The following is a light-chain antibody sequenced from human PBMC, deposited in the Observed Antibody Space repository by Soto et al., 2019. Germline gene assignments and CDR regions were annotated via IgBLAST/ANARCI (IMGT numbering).Light chain of an antibody. CDR3: QQYSNSPFT. CDR1: QSVRSNY. J-gene: IGKJ2*01. Sequence: EIVLTQSPGTLSVSLGERGTLSCKASQSVRSNYLAWCQQKGGQAPRLLIYGVSNRATGVPDRFSGNGSGTDFTLIVSRVEPEDFAVYWCQQYSNSPFTFGQGTSLEI. V-gene: IGKV3-20*01. CDR2: GVS.